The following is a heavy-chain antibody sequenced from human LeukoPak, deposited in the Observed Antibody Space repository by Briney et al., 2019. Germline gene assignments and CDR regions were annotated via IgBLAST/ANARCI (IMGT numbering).Heavy chain of an antibody. V-gene: IGHV3-30*18. Sequence: QPGRSLRLSCAASGFTFCSYGMHWVRQAPGKGLEWVAVISFDGRNKYFGDSVKGRFSISRDNPKNTLSLQMNSLRPEDTAVYYCVKDGHAVTIFDYWGRGTLVTISS. D-gene: IGHD4-17*01. CDR3: VKDGHAVTIFDY. CDR1: GFTFCSYG. J-gene: IGHJ4*02. CDR2: ISFDGRNK.